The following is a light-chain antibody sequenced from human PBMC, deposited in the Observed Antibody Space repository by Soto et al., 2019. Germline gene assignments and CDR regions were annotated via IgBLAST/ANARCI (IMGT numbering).Light chain of an antibody. V-gene: IGKV3D-20*02. CDR3: QQRSNWLFT. CDR2: GAS. CDR1: QSVSSSY. J-gene: IGKJ3*01. Sequence: IVFKQSPGTLSLYPGERATLSCRASQSVSSSYLAWYQQKPGQAPRLLIYGASTRATGIPARFSGSGSGTEFTLTISSLEPEDFAVYYCQQRSNWLFTFGPGTNVDIK.